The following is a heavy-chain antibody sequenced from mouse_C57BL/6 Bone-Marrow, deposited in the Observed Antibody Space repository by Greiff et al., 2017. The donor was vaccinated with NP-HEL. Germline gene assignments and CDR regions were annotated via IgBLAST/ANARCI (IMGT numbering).Heavy chain of an antibody. J-gene: IGHJ2*01. CDR3: ARHITTVVEYYFDY. CDR2: INPSNGGT. V-gene: IGHV1-53*01. D-gene: IGHD1-1*01. Sequence: VKLQESGTELVKPGASVKLSCKASGYTFTSYWMHWVKQRPGQGLEWIGNINPSNGGTNYNEKFKSKATLTVDKSSSTAYMQLSSLTSEDSAVYYCARHITTVVEYYFDYWGQGTTLTVSS. CDR1: GYTFTSYW.